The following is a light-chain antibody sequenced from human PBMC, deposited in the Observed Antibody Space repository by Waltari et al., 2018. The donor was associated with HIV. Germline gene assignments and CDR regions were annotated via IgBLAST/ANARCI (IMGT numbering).Light chain of an antibody. V-gene: IGKV1-6*01. CDR3: RQDYNYPRT. Sequence: AIQMTQSHSSLFASVGERITITCRASQGIRNDLGWYQQKTGKAPKLLIYAASSLQSGVPSRFSGSGSGTDFTLTISSLQPEDFATYYCRQDYNYPRTFGQGTKVEIK. CDR2: AAS. CDR1: QGIRND. J-gene: IGKJ1*01.